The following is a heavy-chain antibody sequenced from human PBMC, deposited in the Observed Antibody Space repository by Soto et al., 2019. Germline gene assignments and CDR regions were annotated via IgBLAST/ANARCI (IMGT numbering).Heavy chain of an antibody. CDR3: ASRRGGYTSSGGGGFDV. Sequence: QVQVVQSGAEMKKPGASVKVSCRASGYMFTTKYIHWVRQAPGQRLEWMGWINPTSGATNYAQNFQGRVTVTRDTSVSTAYMELSRLTSDDTAVYYCASRRGGYTSSGGGGFDVWGQGTLVTVSS. J-gene: IGHJ1*01. CDR1: GYMFTTKY. V-gene: IGHV1-2*02. CDR2: INPTSGAT. D-gene: IGHD6-13*01.